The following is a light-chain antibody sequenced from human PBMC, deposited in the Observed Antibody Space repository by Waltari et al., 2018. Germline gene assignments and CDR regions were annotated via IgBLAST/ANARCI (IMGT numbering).Light chain of an antibody. CDR3: QVWDSSSDHGV. V-gene: IGLV3-21*04. J-gene: IGLJ2*01. CDR2: DDT. CDR1: NIGSKR. Sequence: SFVLTQPPSVSVAPGKTARITCGGNNIGSKRVHWYQQKPGQAPVLVIYDDTDRPSGSPGRFSGSNAGNTATLTISGVEAGDEADYYCQVWDSSSDHGVFGGGTKLTVL.